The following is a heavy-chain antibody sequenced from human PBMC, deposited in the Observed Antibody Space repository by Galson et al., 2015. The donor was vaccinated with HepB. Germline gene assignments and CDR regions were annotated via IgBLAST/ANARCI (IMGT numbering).Heavy chain of an antibody. D-gene: IGHD6-13*01. Sequence: SVKVSCKASGYTFTSYGISWVRQAPGQGLEWMGWISAYNGNTNYAQKLQGRVTMTTDTSTSTAYMELRSLRSDDTAVYYCARVRSFRRIAAAANWFDPWGQGTLVTVSS. V-gene: IGHV1-18*01. CDR2: ISAYNGNT. J-gene: IGHJ5*02. CDR3: ARVRSFRRIAAAANWFDP. CDR1: GYTFTSYG.